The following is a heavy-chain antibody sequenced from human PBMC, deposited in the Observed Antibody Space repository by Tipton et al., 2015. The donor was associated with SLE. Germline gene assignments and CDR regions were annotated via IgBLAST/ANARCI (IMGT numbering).Heavy chain of an antibody. J-gene: IGHJ3*02. V-gene: IGHV4-34*01. CDR3: ARGYSSGWYRNAFDI. CDR2: INHSGST. Sequence: TLSLTCAVYGESFSGYYWSWIRQPPGKGLEWIGEINHSGSTNYNPSLKSRVTISVDTSKNQFSLKLSSVTAADTAVYYCARGYSSGWYRNAFDIWGQGTMVTVSS. D-gene: IGHD6-19*01. CDR1: GESFSGYY.